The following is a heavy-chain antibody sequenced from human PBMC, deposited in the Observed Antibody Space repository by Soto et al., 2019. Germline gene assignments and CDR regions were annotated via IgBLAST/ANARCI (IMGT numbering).Heavy chain of an antibody. D-gene: IGHD6-19*01. J-gene: IGHJ5*02. V-gene: IGHV1-18*01. CDR3: ARDSSGWHNAGGWFDP. CDR1: GYTFTGYG. Sequence: QVQLVQSGAEVKKPGASVKVSCKASGYTFTGYGISWVRQAPGQGLEWMGWISAYNGNTNYAQKLQGRVTMTTDTSTSTAYMERRSLRSDDTAVYYCARDSSGWHNAGGWFDPWGQGTLVTVSS. CDR2: ISAYNGNT.